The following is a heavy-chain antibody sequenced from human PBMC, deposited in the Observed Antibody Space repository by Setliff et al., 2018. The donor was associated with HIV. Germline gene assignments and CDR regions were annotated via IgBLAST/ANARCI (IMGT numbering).Heavy chain of an antibody. V-gene: IGHV4-34*01. CDR1: GGSFSGYY. CDR3: ARGRAAAVGRLWFDP. Sequence: LSLTCTVYGGSFSGYYWIWIRQPPGKGLEWIGEINHSGSTNYNPSLESRVTISVDTSKNQFSLQLSSVTAADTAVYYCARGRAAAVGRLWFDPWGQGTLVTVSS. D-gene: IGHD6-13*01. CDR2: INHSGST. J-gene: IGHJ5*02.